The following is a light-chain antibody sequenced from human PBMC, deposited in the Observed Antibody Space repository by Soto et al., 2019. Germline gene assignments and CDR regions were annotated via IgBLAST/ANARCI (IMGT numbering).Light chain of an antibody. CDR2: EVS. V-gene: IGLV2-14*01. J-gene: IGLJ1*01. CDR3: SSYTSSSIDYV. Sequence: QSALTQPASVSGXXXXXXXISCTGTSSDVGGYNYVSWYQQHPGKAPKLMIYEVSNWPSGVSNRFSGSKSGNTASLTISGLQAEDEADYYCSSYTSSSIDYVFGTGTKVTVL. CDR1: SSDVGGYNY.